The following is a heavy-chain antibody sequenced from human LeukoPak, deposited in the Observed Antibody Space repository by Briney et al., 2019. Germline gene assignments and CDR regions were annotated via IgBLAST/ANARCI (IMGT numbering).Heavy chain of an antibody. Sequence: SETLSLTCTVSGGSLSSYYWSWIRQPPGKGLEWIGYIYYSGTSSYNPSLKSRLTISVDTSKNQFSLKLSSVTAADTAVYYCARQGSGGRAFNIWGQGTMVTVSS. D-gene: IGHD2-15*01. CDR3: ARQGSGGRAFNI. CDR1: GGSLSSYY. CDR2: IYYSGTS. J-gene: IGHJ3*02. V-gene: IGHV4-59*08.